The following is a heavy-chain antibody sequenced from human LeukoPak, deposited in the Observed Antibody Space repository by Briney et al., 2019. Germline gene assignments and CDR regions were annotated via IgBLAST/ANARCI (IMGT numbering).Heavy chain of an antibody. Sequence: SETLSLTCAVYGGSFSGYYWSWIRQPPGKGLEWIGEINHSGSTNYNPSLKGRVTISVDTSKNQFSLKLSSVTAADTAVYYCARDRRITIFGVVSLFYYGMDVWGQGTTVTVSS. J-gene: IGHJ6*02. V-gene: IGHV4-34*01. D-gene: IGHD3-3*01. CDR3: ARDRRITIFGVVSLFYYGMDV. CDR1: GGSFSGYY. CDR2: INHSGST.